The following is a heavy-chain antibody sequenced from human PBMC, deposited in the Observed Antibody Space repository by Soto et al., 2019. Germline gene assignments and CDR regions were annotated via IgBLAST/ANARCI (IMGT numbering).Heavy chain of an antibody. CDR3: ARDSDYYDSSGGGFNWFDP. V-gene: IGHV1-46*01. D-gene: IGHD3-22*01. Sequence: ASVKVSCKASGYTFTSYYMHWVRQAPGQGLEWMGIINPSGGSTSYAQKFQGRVTMTRDTSTSTVYMELSSLRSEDTAVYYCARDSDYYDSSGGGFNWFDPWGQGTLVTVSS. CDR2: INPSGGST. CDR1: GYTFTSYY. J-gene: IGHJ5*02.